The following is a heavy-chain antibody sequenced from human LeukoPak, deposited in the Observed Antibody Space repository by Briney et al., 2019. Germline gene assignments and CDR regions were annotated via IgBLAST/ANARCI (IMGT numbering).Heavy chain of an antibody. Sequence: GGSLRLSCAVSGFAFGSEAMSWVRQSPARGLEWVASISPGGGTTYYADYVKGRFTISRDNSKNTLYLQMNSLRAEDTAVYYCARHTVTGAFDIWGQGTMVTVSS. D-gene: IGHD4-17*01. J-gene: IGHJ3*02. V-gene: IGHV3-23*01. CDR3: ARHTVTGAFDI. CDR2: ISPGGGTT. CDR1: GFAFGSEA.